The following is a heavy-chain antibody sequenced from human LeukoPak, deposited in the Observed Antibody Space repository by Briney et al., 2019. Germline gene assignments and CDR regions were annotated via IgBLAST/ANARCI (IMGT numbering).Heavy chain of an antibody. CDR2: ISGTSGRT. CDR1: EFIFSTYA. D-gene: IGHD2-15*01. Sequence: GGSLRLSCVSSEFIFSTYAMSWVRQAPGKGLEWVSSISGTSGRTYYADSVKGRVTISRDNSKKTLYLQMNSLRAEDTAVYYCAKDLLPGRYCSGGSCPFDPWGQGTLVTVPS. V-gene: IGHV3-23*01. CDR3: AKDLLPGRYCSGGSCPFDP. J-gene: IGHJ5*02.